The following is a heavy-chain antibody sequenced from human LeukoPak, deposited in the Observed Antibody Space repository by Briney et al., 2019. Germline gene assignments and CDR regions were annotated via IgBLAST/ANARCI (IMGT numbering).Heavy chain of an antibody. CDR2: IKENGSDK. CDR3: AELGITMIGGV. J-gene: IGHJ6*04. V-gene: IGHV3-7*01. D-gene: IGHD3-10*02. CDR1: GFTFSNYW. Sequence: GGSLRLSCAASGFTFSNYWMTWVRQAPGKGLEWVANIKENGSDKYYVDSVKGRFTISRDNAKNSLYLQMSSLRAEDTAVYYCAELGITMIGGVWGKGTTVTISS.